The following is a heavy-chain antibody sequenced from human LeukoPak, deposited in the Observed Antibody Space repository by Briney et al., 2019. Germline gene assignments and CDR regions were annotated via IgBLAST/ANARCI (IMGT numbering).Heavy chain of an antibody. CDR3: AREVSSGWYGYFPQD. V-gene: IGHV4-34*01. J-gene: IGHJ4*02. CDR1: GDSVSSNSAA. CDR2: LNHSGST. D-gene: IGHD6-19*01. Sequence: SQTLSLTCAISGDSVSSNSAAWNWIRQSPGKGLEWIGELNHSGSTNYNPSLKSRVTISVDTSKNQFSLKLSSVTAADTAVYYCAREVSSGWYGYFPQDWGQGTLVTVSS.